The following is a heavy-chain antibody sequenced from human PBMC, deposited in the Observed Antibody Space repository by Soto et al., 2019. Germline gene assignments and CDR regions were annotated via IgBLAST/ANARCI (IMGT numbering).Heavy chain of an antibody. CDR2: IYPSGGST. D-gene: IGHD2-2*01. Sequence: ASVKVSCKASGYTFTNYYMHWVRQAPGQGLEWMGIIYPSGGSTRNAQKFQGRVTMTRDTSTSTVYMELSSLRSEDTAVYYCARDFSGPMHYSGRATLVTVSS. CDR3: ARDFSGPMHY. J-gene: IGHJ4*02. V-gene: IGHV1-46*01. CDR1: GYTFTNYY.